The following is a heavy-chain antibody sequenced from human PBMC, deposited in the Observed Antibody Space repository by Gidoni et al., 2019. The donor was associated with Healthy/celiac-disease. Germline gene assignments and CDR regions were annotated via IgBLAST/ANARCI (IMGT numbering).Heavy chain of an antibody. CDR1: ECTFSSSA. D-gene: IGHD2-21*02. V-gene: IGHV1-69*04. Sequence: QVQLVQSGAEVKKPGSSLKVSCKASECTFSSSAISWVRQAPGQGLEWMGRIIPILGIANYAQKFQGRVTITADKSTSTAYMELSSLRSEDTAVYYCARGVSGGNSFPTSYYYYYGMDVWGQGTTVTVSS. CDR2: IIPILGIA. CDR3: ARGVSGGNSFPTSYYYYYGMDV. J-gene: IGHJ6*02.